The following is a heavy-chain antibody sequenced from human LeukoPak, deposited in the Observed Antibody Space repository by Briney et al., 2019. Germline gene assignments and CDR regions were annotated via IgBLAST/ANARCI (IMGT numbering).Heavy chain of an antibody. Sequence: SETLSLTCAVYGGSFSGYYWSWIRQPPGKGLEWIGEINHSGSTNYNPSLKSRVTISVDTSKNQFSLKLSSVTAADTAVYYCARGVHDSSGYYYDYWGQGTLVTVSS. CDR2: INHSGST. CDR3: ARGVHDSSGYYYDY. V-gene: IGHV4-34*01. J-gene: IGHJ4*02. CDR1: GGSFSGYY. D-gene: IGHD3-22*01.